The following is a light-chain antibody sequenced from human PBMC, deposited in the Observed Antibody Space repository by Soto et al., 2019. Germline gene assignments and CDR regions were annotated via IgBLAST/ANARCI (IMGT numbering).Light chain of an antibody. CDR3: CSYAGSSTYV. V-gene: IGLV2-8*01. CDR2: EVT. Sequence: QSALTQPPSASGSPGQSVTISCTGTSNDVGGYNYISWYQHHPGKAPKLMIYEVTERPSGVPDRFSGSKSGNTASLTVSGLQAEDEADYYCCSYAGSSTYVLGTGTKVTVL. CDR1: SNDVGGYNY. J-gene: IGLJ1*01.